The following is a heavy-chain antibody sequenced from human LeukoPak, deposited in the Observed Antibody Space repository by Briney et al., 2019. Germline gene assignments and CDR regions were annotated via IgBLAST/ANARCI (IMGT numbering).Heavy chain of an antibody. CDR2: IMPILGIA. D-gene: IGHD6-13*01. J-gene: IGHJ4*02. V-gene: IGHV1-69*04. CDR1: GGTFRCYA. Sequence: ASVKDSCKASGGTFRCYAISWVRQAPGQGLEWMGRIMPILGIANYAQKFQGRVTITADKSTSTAYMELSSLRSEDTAVYYCARVPLAAAGSLLTDYWGQGTLVTVSS. CDR3: ARVPLAAAGSLLTDY.